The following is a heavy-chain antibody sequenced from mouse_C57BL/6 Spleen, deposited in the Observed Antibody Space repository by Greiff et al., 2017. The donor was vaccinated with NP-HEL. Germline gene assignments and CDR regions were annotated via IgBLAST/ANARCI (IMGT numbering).Heavy chain of an antibody. CDR3: ARHRGIYDGYYSFAY. V-gene: IGHV5-9*01. J-gene: IGHJ3*01. D-gene: IGHD2-3*01. CDR2: ISGGGGNT. Sequence: EVQLVESGGGLVKPGGSLKLSCAASGFTFSSYTMSWVRQTPEKRLEWVATISGGGGNTYYPDSVKGRFTISRDNAKNTLYLQMSSLRSEDTALYYCARHRGIYDGYYSFAYWGQGTLVTVSA. CDR1: GFTFSSYT.